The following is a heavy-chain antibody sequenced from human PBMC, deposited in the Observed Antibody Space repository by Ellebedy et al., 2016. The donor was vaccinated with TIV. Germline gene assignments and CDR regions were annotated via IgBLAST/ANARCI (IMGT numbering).Heavy chain of an antibody. CDR3: ARHVVAAASPMTYDAFDI. J-gene: IGHJ3*02. D-gene: IGHD6-13*01. V-gene: IGHV4-39*01. CDR1: GGSISSGSYY. Sequence: MPSETLSLTCTVSGGSISSGSYYWGWIRQPPVKGLEWIGSIYYSGSTYYNLSLKSRVTISVHTSMNQFSLKLSSVTAADTAVYYCARHVVAAASPMTYDAFDIWGQGTMVTVSS. CDR2: IYYSGST.